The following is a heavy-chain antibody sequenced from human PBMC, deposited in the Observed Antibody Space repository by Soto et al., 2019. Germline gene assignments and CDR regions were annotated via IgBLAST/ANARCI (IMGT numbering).Heavy chain of an antibody. CDR1: GFTFTSSA. Sequence: SVKVSCKASGFTFTSSAVQWVRQARGQRLEWIGWIVVGSGNTNYAQKFQERVTITRDMSTSTAYMELSSLRSEDTAVYYCAAEWELLTKTFDYWGQGTLVTVS. D-gene: IGHD1-26*01. CDR3: AAEWELLTKTFDY. V-gene: IGHV1-58*01. J-gene: IGHJ4*02. CDR2: IVVGSGNT.